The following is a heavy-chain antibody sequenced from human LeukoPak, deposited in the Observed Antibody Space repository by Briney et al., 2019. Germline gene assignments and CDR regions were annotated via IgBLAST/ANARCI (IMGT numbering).Heavy chain of an antibody. J-gene: IGHJ4*02. V-gene: IGHV1-46*01. D-gene: IGHD3-9*01. Sequence: ASVKVSCKASGYTFTSYYMHWVRQAPGQGLEWMGIINPSGGSTSYAQKFQGRVTMTRDTSTSIVYMELSSLRSEDTAVYYCARVSGVDILTGYYAPFDYWGQGTLVTVSS. CDR2: INPSGGST. CDR3: ARVSGVDILTGYYAPFDY. CDR1: GYTFTSYY.